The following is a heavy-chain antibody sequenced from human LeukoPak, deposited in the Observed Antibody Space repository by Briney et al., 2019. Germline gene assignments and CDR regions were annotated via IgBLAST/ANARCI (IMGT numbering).Heavy chain of an antibody. J-gene: IGHJ5*02. Sequence: GGSLRLSCAASGFTFSSYGMHWVCQAPGKGLEWVAVIWYDGSNKHYADSVKGRFTISRDNSKSTLYLQMNSLRAEDTAVYYCARDRGGFNWFDPWGQGTLVTVSS. CDR1: GFTFSSYG. V-gene: IGHV3-33*01. D-gene: IGHD3-10*01. CDR2: IWYDGSNK. CDR3: ARDRGGFNWFDP.